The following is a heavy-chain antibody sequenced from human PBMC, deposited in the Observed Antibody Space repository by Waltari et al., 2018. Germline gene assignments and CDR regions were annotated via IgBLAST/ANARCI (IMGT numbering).Heavy chain of an antibody. CDR1: GFRFRSYD. V-gene: IGHV3-48*03. J-gene: IGHJ6*03. D-gene: IGHD1-26*01. CDR2: ISSGITI. Sequence: EVQPVESGGGLAQPGGSLRLSCAASGFRFRSYDMMWVRQDQGKGLESVSYISSGITIYYADSVKGRFTISRDNARNSLFLQMTSLRVEDTAVYYCARRGGIVTPLDVWGKGTTVTVSS. CDR3: ARRGGIVTPLDV.